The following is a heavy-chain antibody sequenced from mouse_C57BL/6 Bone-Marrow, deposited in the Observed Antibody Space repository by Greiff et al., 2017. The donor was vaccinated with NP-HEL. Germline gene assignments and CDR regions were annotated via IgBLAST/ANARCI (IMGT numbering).Heavy chain of an antibody. J-gene: IGHJ4*01. V-gene: IGHV1-26*01. CDR2: INPNNGGN. CDR3: ARATYYDYEEAMDF. D-gene: IGHD2-4*01. CDR1: GYTFTDYY. Sequence: VQLQQSGPELVKPGASVKISCKASGYTFTDYYMNWVKQSHGKSLEWIGDINPNNGGNSNNQNIKGKATWTEDTSSSTAYMELRSLTSEDSAVYYGARATYYDYEEAMDFGGQGTSVTVSA.